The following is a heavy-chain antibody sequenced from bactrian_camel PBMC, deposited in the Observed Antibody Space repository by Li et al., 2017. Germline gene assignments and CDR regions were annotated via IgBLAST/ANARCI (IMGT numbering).Heavy chain of an antibody. CDR3: AAGTGPTGAKMWGGCWYNH. CDR2: VYGSFGTA. D-gene: IGHD1*01. J-gene: IGHJ4*01. Sequence: HVQLVESGGGSVQSGGSLRLSCAISGDIGPYCKAWFRQAPGKIREGVGSVYGSFGTAHYADSVQGRFTISLDNSKKTLTLQMNNLKPEDSAMYFCAAGTGPTGAKMWGGCWYNHWGQGTQVTVS. CDR1: GDIGPYC. V-gene: IGHV3-2*01.